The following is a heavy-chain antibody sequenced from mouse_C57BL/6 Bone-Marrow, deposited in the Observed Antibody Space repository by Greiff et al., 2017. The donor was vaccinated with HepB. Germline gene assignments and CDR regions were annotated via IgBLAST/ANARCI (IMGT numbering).Heavy chain of an antibody. J-gene: IGHJ3*01. V-gene: IGHV5-15*04. D-gene: IGHD1-1*01. CDR2: ISNLAYSI. CDR1: GFTFSDYG. CDR3: ARSHYYGRGAWFAY. Sequence: EVKLEESGGGLVQPGGSLKLSCAASGFTFSDYGMAWVRQAPRKGPEWVAFISNLAYSIYYADTVTGRFTISRENAKNTLYLEMSSLRSEDTAMYYSARSHYYGRGAWFAYWGQGTLVTVSA.